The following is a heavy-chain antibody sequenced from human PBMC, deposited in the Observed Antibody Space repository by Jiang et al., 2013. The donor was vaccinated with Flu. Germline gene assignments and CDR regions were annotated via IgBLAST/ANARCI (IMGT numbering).Heavy chain of an antibody. CDR1: GGSISSYY. CDR2: IYYSGST. Sequence: GLVKPSETLSLTCTVSGGSISSYYWSWIRQPPGKGLEWIGYIYYSGSTNYNPSLKSRVTISVDTSKNQFSLKLSSVTAADTAVYYCASYYDILTGYGDWGQGTLVTVSS. V-gene: IGHV4-59*01. D-gene: IGHD3-9*01. J-gene: IGHJ4*02. CDR3: ASYYDILTGYGD.